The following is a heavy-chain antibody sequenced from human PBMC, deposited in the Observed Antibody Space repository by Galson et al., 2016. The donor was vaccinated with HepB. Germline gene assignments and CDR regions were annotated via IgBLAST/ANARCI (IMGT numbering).Heavy chain of an antibody. CDR1: GDSVSSDTAA. J-gene: IGHJ6*02. D-gene: IGHD2-15*01. V-gene: IGHV6-1*01. CDR2: TYYRSKWYN. CDR3: AREPGQCTGDSWYSGGMDV. Sequence: CAISGDSVSSDTAAWNWIRQSPSRGLEWLGRTYYRSKWYNDHAVSVKSRITINPDTTKNQFSLQVSSVTPEDTAVYYCAREPGQCTGDSWYSGGMDVWGQGTTVSGSS.